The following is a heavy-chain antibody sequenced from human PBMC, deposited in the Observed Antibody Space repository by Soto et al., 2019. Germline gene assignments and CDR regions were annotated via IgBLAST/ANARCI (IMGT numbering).Heavy chain of an antibody. V-gene: IGHV1-3*03. CDR1: GYTFSSSA. D-gene: IGHD6-19*01. Sequence: ASVKVSCKASGYTFSSSAMHWVRQAPGQRLEWMGWINVGNEKTEYSWGLQGRVTITKDTSASTADMELSGLTSEDTAVYYCAKSKGGWTLDFWGPGTLVTVSS. CDR2: INVGNEKT. J-gene: IGHJ4*02. CDR3: AKSKGGWTLDF.